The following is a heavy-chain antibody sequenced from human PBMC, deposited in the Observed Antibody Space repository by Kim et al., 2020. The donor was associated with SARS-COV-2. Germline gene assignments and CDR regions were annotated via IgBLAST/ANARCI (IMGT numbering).Heavy chain of an antibody. CDR2: ITNDGSNK. Sequence: GGSLRLSCAASGFTFSSYAMHWVRQAPGKGLEWVAGITNDGSNKYYADSVKGRFTISRDNTKNTLYLQMNSLRAEDTAVYYCARDLWDNWNDGSRYWGHGTLVTVSS. V-gene: IGHV3-30-3*01. CDR1: GFTFSSYA. D-gene: IGHD1-20*01. CDR3: ARDLWDNWNDGSRY. J-gene: IGHJ4*01.